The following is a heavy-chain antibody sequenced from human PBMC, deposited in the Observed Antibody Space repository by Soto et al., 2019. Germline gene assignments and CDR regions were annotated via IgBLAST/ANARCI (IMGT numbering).Heavy chain of an antibody. D-gene: IGHD2-15*01. V-gene: IGHV1-58*01. CDR2: IVVGSGNT. Sequence: SVKVSCKASGFTFTSSAVQWVRQARGQRLEWIGWIVVGSGNTNYAQKFQERVTITRDMSTSTAYMELSSLRSEDTAVYSCAPYGRYGGNTKSYYFDHWGQGTLVTVSS. CDR1: GFTFTSSA. J-gene: IGHJ4*02. CDR3: APYGRYGGNTKSYYFDH.